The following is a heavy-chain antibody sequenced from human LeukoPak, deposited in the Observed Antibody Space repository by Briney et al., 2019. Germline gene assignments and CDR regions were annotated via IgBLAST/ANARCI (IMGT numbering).Heavy chain of an antibody. CDR3: ARDGGYSYGYGKYYYYGMDV. Sequence: EASETLSLTCAVSGGSISSSNWWSWVRQPPGQGLEWIGEIYHSGSTNYNPSLKSRVTISVDKSKNQFSLKLSSVTAADTAVYYCARDGGYSYGYGKYYYYGMDVWGQGTTVTVSS. CDR1: GGSISSSNW. CDR2: IYHSGST. J-gene: IGHJ6*02. V-gene: IGHV4-4*02. D-gene: IGHD5-18*01.